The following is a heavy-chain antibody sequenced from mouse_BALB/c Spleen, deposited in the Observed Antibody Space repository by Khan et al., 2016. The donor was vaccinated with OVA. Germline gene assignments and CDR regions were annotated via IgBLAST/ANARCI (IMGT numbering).Heavy chain of an antibody. Sequence: EVELVESGGGLVQPGGSRKLSCAASGFTFDSSGMHWVRQAPEKGLEWVAYISGDSNTIYYADKVKGRFTISRDNPKNTLFLQMTSLMSEDTAMYYCATSYFYGYYFDYWGPGTTLTVS. D-gene: IGHD1-1*01. CDR1: GFTFDSSG. V-gene: IGHV5-17*02. J-gene: IGHJ2*01. CDR3: ATSYFYGYYFDY. CDR2: ISGDSNTI.